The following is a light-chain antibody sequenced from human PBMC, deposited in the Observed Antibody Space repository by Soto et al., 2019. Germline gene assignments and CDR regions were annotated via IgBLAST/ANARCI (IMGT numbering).Light chain of an antibody. CDR3: QQYNNWPLT. CDR2: GAS. Sequence: EIVLAQSPGTLSLSPGESATLSCRASQSVSSSFLAWYQQKAGQAPRLLIYGASRRATGLPARFSGSGSGTEFTLTISSLQSEDFAVYSCQQYNNWPLTFGQGTKVDIK. V-gene: IGKV3-15*01. J-gene: IGKJ1*01. CDR1: QSVSSS.